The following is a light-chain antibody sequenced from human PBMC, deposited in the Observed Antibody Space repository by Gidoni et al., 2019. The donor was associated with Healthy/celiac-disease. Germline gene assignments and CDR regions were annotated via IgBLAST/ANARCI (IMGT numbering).Light chain of an antibody. Sequence: DIVMTPSPDSLAVSLCERATINCKSSQSVLYSSNNENYLAWYQQKPGQPPKLLIYWASTRESGVPDRFSGSGSGTDFTLTISSLQAEDVAVYYCQQYYSTPQTFGQGTKLEIK. CDR1: QSVLYSSNNENY. V-gene: IGKV4-1*01. CDR2: WAS. CDR3: QQYYSTPQT. J-gene: IGKJ2*01.